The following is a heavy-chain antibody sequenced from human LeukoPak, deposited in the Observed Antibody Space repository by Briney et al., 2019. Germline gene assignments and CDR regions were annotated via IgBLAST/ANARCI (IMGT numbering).Heavy chain of an antibody. V-gene: IGHV4-34*01. CDR1: GGSFSGDY. CDR2: INHSGST. J-gene: IGHJ4*02. CDR3: ARGRIVDTIRY. D-gene: IGHD5-12*01. Sequence: SETLSLTCAVYGGSFSGDYWSWIRQPPGKGLEWIGEINHSGSTNYNPSLKSRVTISVDTSKNQFSLKLSSVTAADTAVYYCARGRIVDTIRYWGQGTLVTVSS.